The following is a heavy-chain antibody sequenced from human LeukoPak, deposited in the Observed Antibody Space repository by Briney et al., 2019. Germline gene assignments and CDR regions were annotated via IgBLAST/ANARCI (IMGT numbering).Heavy chain of an antibody. D-gene: IGHD2-15*01. CDR2: IYSGGST. CDR3: ARSSVGCSGGSCYSGDYYYGMDV. V-gene: IGHV3-53*01. J-gene: IGHJ6*02. Sequence: GGSLRLSCAASGFTVSSNYMSWVRQAPGKGLEWVSVIYSGGSTYYADSVKGRFTISRDNSKNTLYLQMNSLRAEDTAVYYCARSSVGCSGGSCYSGDYYYGMDVWGQGTTVTVSS. CDR1: GFTVSSNY.